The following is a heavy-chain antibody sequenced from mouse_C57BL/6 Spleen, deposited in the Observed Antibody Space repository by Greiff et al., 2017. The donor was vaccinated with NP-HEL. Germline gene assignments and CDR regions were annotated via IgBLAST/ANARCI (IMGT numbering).Heavy chain of an antibody. V-gene: IGHV1-4*01. Sequence: QVQLQQSGAELARPGASVKMSCKASGYTFTSYTMHWVKQRPGQGLEWIGYINPSSGYTKYNQKFKDKATLTADKSSSTAYLQLSSLTSEDSAFYYCARCHYGSNYYAMDYWGQGTSVTVSS. J-gene: IGHJ4*01. CDR3: ARCHYGSNYYAMDY. CDR2: INPSSGYT. CDR1: GYTFTSYT. D-gene: IGHD1-1*01.